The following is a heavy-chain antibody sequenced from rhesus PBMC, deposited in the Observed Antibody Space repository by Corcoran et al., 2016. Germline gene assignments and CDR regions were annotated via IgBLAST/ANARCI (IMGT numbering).Heavy chain of an antibody. J-gene: IGHJ4*01. D-gene: IGHD6-25*01. Sequence: QLQLQESGPGLVKPSETLSLTCASSGGSISRNYWSWIRQHPGKGLEWFGRIAGNGGRTNYNPIHKKRVTISTETSKNQFSLKLSSVTAAGTAVYYCARDLRGIAASIWGQGVLVTVSS. CDR2: IAGNGGRT. V-gene: IGHV4-173*01. CDR3: ARDLRGIAASI. CDR1: GGSISRNY.